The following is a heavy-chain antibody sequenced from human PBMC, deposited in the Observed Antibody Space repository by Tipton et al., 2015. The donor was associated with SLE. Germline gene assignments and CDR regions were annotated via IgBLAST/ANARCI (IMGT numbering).Heavy chain of an antibody. V-gene: IGHV4-59*01. D-gene: IGHD6-13*01. CDR2: IYYSGNT. Sequence: TLSLTCTVSGGSISGYYWSWIRQPPGKGLEWIGYIYYSGNTNSNPSLKSRVTIPLDTSKNQLSLKLSSVTAADTAVYYCTRERFSSSGFYWYFDLWGRGTLVTVSS. J-gene: IGHJ2*01. CDR3: TRERFSSSGFYWYFDL. CDR1: GGSISGYY.